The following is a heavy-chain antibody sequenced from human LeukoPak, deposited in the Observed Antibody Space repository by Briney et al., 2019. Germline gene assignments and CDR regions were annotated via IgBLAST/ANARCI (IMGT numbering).Heavy chain of an antibody. J-gene: IGHJ4*02. D-gene: IGHD6-19*01. CDR3: VRDTAYSRGHAVWRYFDY. Sequence: GGSLRLSCAASGFTFSSYWMSWVRQAPGKGLEWVANIKQDGSEKYYVGSVKGRFTISRDNAKNSLYLQMNSLRVEDTAMYYCVRDTAYSRGHAVWRYFDYWGQGTLVTVSS. CDR1: GFTFSSYW. V-gene: IGHV3-7*01. CDR2: IKQDGSEK.